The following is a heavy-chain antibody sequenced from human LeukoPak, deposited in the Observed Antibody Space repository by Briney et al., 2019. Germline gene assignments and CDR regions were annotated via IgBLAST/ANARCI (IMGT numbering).Heavy chain of an antibody. Sequence: ASVKVSCKASGGTFSSYAISWVRQAPGQGLEWMGGIIPIFGTANYAQKFQGRVTITADESTSTAYMELSSLRSEDTAVYYCARGYYDILTGPTDYYMDVWGKGTTVTVSS. CDR1: GGTFSSYA. V-gene: IGHV1-69*13. CDR3: ARGYYDILTGPTDYYMDV. CDR2: IIPIFGTA. J-gene: IGHJ6*03. D-gene: IGHD3-9*01.